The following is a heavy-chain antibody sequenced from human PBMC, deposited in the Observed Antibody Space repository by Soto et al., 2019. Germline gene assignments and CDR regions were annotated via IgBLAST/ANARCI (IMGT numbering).Heavy chain of an antibody. CDR2: ISGSGAST. D-gene: IGHD3-22*01. CDR1: GFTFSSYA. Sequence: PGGSLRLSCAASGFTFSSYAMSWVRQAPGKGLEWVSGISGSGASTYYADSVKGRFTISRDNSKNTLYLQMNSLRAEDTAVYYCAKGVTMIVVVIFGGIFNAFDIWGQGTMVTVSS. V-gene: IGHV3-23*01. CDR3: AKGVTMIVVVIFGGIFNAFDI. J-gene: IGHJ3*02.